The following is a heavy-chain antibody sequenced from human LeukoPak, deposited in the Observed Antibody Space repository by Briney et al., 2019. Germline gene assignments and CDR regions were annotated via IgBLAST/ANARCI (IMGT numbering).Heavy chain of an antibody. CDR3: TRVYSSSWSGSYFDY. Sequence: GGSLRLSCSASGFTFSDHYMDWVRQAPGKGLEWVGRIRNKANSYTTEYAASVKGRFTISRDDSRSSLYLQMNSLKTEDTSVYYCTRVYSSSWSGSYFDYWGQGTLVTVSS. V-gene: IGHV3-72*01. J-gene: IGHJ4*02. D-gene: IGHD6-13*01. CDR2: IRNKANSYTT. CDR1: GFTFSDHY.